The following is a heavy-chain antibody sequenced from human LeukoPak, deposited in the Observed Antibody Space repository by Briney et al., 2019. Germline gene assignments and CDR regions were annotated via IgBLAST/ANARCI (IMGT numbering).Heavy chain of an antibody. CDR1: GGSIGTYY. CDR2: IYYSGYT. CDR3: ASSKTNGDSSGWYAWFDP. V-gene: IGHV4-59*01. D-gene: IGHD6-19*01. J-gene: IGHJ5*02. Sequence: SETLSLTCTVSGGSIGTYYWNWIRQPPGKGLEWIGYIYYSGYTNYNPSLKSRVTISVDTSKNQFSLKLSSVTAADTAVYYCASSKTNGDSSGWYAWFDPWGQGTLVTVSS.